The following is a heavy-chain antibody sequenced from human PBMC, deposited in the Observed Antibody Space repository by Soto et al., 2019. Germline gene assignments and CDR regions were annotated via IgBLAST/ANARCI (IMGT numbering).Heavy chain of an antibody. D-gene: IGHD3-3*01. V-gene: IGHV5-51*01. CDR1: GYSFTSYW. Sequence: GESLKISCKGSGYSFTSYWIGWVRQMPGKGLEWMGIIYPGDSDTRHSPSFQGQVTISADKSISTAYLQWSSLKASDAAMYYCARISATIFGVVTNNWFDPWGQGTLVTVSS. CDR3: ARISATIFGVVTNNWFDP. CDR2: IYPGDSDT. J-gene: IGHJ5*02.